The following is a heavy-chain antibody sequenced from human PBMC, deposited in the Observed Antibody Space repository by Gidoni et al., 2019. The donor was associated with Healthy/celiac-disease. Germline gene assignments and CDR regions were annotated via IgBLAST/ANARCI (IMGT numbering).Heavy chain of an antibody. CDR1: GFTFSDYY. CDR3: ARDLKRGYCSGGSCYSLYFDY. V-gene: IGHV3-11*05. J-gene: IGHJ4*02. D-gene: IGHD2-15*01. Sequence: QVQLVESGGVLVNPGGSLRLSCAASGFTFSDYYFSWLRQAPGKGLEWVSYISSSSSYTNYEDSVKGRFTIARDNAKNSLYLQMNSLRAEDTAVYYCARDLKRGYCSGGSCYSLYFDYWGQGTLVTVSS. CDR2: ISSSSSYT.